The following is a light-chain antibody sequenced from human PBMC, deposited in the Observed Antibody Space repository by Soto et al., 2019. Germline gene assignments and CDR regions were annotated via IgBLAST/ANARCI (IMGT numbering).Light chain of an antibody. CDR1: QSIGSL. J-gene: IGKJ5*01. V-gene: IGKV3-11*01. CDR3: QERKLWLLS. Sequence: SPATLSLNKRERATLSCRASQSIGSLLGWYQHKPGQAPRLVIFDASNRATGVQARFSGSGSGTDFTLTIGSLEPEDVAVYYCQERKLWLLSFGQGALLEI. CDR2: DAS.